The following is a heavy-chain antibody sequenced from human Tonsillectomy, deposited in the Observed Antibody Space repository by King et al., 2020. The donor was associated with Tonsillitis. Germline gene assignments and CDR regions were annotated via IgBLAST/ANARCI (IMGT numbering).Heavy chain of an antibody. V-gene: IGHV3-49*03. CDR2: IRSKTYGGKT. D-gene: IGHD3-10*01. CDR1: GFTFGDYA. J-gene: IGHJ6*03. CDR3: TRDTMVRGVSYYYYYMDV. Sequence: VQLVESGGGLVQPGLSLRVCCTAAGFTFGDYAMSWFRPAPGKGLEWVGFIRSKTYGGKTEYGASVKGRLTNSRDDSKSIAYLQMNSLKTEDTAVYYCTRDTMVRGVSYYYYYMDVWGKGTTVTVSS.